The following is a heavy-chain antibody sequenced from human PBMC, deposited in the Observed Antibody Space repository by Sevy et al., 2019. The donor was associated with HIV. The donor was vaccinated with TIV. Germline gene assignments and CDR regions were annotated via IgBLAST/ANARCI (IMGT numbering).Heavy chain of an antibody. CDR1: GFTFSGSV. Sequence: GGSLRLSCAASGFTFSGSVMHWVRQASGKGLEWVGRIRSKANSYATAYAASVKGRFTISRDDSKNTAYLQMNSLKTEDTAVYYCTRPGTIFGVVDPNGMDVWGQGTTVTVSS. CDR3: TRPGTIFGVVDPNGMDV. D-gene: IGHD3-3*01. CDR2: IRSKANSYAT. J-gene: IGHJ6*02. V-gene: IGHV3-73*01.